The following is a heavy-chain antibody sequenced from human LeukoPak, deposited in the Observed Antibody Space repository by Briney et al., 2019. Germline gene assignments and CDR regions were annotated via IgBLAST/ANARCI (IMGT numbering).Heavy chain of an antibody. V-gene: IGHV1-2*02. Sequence: GASVKVSCKASGYTFTSYDINWVRQAPGQGLEWMGWINPNSGGTNYAQKFQGRVTMTRDTSISTAYMELSRLRSDDTAVYYCARDLDPTGAFDIWGQGTMVTVSS. D-gene: IGHD3/OR15-3a*01. CDR2: INPNSGGT. CDR3: ARDLDPTGAFDI. J-gene: IGHJ3*02. CDR1: GYTFTSYD.